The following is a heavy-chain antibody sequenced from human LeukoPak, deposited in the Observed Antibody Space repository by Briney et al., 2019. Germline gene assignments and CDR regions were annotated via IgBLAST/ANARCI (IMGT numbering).Heavy chain of an antibody. CDR1: GGSISSYY. D-gene: IGHD6-13*01. CDR2: IYTSGST. J-gene: IGHJ4*02. Sequence: SETLSLTCTVSGGSISSYYWRWIRQPAGKGLEWIGRIYTSGSTNYNPSLKSRVTMSVDTSKNQFSLKLSSVTAADTAVYYCARGRAAAGKLDYWGQGTLVTVSS. V-gene: IGHV4-4*07. CDR3: ARGRAAAGKLDY.